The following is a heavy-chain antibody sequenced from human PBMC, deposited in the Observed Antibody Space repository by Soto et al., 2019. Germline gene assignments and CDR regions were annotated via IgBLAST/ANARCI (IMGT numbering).Heavy chain of an antibody. Sequence: QVQLVQSGAEVKKPGASVKVSCKASGYTFINYFIHWVRQAPGQRLEWIGIVDPSRGSADYAQKFQGRVTMTTDVSTRTVFMDLSSLRSEDTAVYYCARPLIGNTVDLWGQGTTVIVSS. CDR1: GYTFINYF. J-gene: IGHJ3*01. CDR3: ARPLIGNTVDL. V-gene: IGHV1-46*01. CDR2: VDPSRGSA. D-gene: IGHD1-7*01.